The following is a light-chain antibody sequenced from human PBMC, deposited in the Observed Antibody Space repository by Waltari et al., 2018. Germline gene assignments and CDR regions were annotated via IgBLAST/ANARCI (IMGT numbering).Light chain of an antibody. CDR3: QQYNDWPPLT. J-gene: IGKJ4*01. CDR1: QSVSSN. Sequence: ETVMTQSPATLSVSPGERATLSCRASQSVSSNLAWYQQKPGQPPGLLIYGASTRATGIPARFIGSGSGTEFTLTISSLQSEDFAVYYCQQYNDWPPLTFGGGTKVEIK. CDR2: GAS. V-gene: IGKV3-15*01.